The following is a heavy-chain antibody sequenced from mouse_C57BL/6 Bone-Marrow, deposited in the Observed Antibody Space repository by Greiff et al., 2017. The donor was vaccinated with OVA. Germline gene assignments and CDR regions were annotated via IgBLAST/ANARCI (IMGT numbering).Heavy chain of an antibody. CDR2: ISYDGSN. J-gene: IGHJ4*01. V-gene: IGHV3-6*01. Sequence: EVQLVESGPGLVKPSQSLSLTCSVTGYSITSGYYWNWIRQFPGNKLEWMGYISYDGSNNYNPSLKNRISITRDTSKNQFFLKLNSVTTEDTATYYCARDLLYPRAMDYWGQGTSVTVSS. CDR1: GYSITSGYY. CDR3: ARDLLYPRAMDY. D-gene: IGHD2-12*01.